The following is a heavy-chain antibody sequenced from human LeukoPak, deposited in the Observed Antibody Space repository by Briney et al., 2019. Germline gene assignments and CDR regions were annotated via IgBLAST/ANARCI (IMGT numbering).Heavy chain of an antibody. Sequence: GGSLRLSCAASGITFSSYSMSWVRQAPGKGLEWVSSISFSGTTTYYADSVKCRFTGSRDNSRNTLYLQMDGLRAEDTAIYYCAREPTELQLLSYYFDYWGQGTLVAVSS. CDR3: AREPTELQLLSYYFDY. CDR2: ISFSGTTT. D-gene: IGHD2-2*01. J-gene: IGHJ4*02. CDR1: GITFSSYS. V-gene: IGHV3-23*01.